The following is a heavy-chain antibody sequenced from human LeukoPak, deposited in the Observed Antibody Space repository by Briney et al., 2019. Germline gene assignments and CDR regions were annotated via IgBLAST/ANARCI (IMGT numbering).Heavy chain of an antibody. Sequence: SETLSLTCAVCGGSFSGYYWSWIRQPPGKGLEWIGEINHSGSTNFNPSLKSRVTISVDTSKNRFSLKLSSVTAADTAVYYCARGKNYYGSGSWQWLVLNSSPFDYWGQGTLVTVSS. CDR2: INHSGST. CDR3: ARGKNYYGSGSWQWLVLNSSPFDY. V-gene: IGHV4-34*01. CDR1: GGSFSGYY. J-gene: IGHJ4*02. D-gene: IGHD3-10*01.